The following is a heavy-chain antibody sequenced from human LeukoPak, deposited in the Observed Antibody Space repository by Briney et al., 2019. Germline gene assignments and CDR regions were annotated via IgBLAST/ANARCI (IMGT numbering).Heavy chain of an antibody. V-gene: IGHV1-46*01. CDR1: GYTFTSYY. CDR3: ARDRVDTANPASHSDNYGMDV. Sequence: PGASVKVSCKASGYTFTSYYMHWVRQAPGQGLEWMGIINPSGGSTSYAQKFQGRVTMTRDTSTSTVYMELSSLRSEDTAVYYCARDRVDTANPASHSDNYGMDVWGQGTTVTVSS. J-gene: IGHJ6*02. D-gene: IGHD5-18*01. CDR2: INPSGGST.